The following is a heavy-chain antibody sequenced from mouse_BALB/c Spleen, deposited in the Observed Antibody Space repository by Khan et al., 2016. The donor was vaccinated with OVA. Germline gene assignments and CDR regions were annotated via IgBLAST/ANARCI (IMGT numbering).Heavy chain of an antibody. CDR3: ARTMER. V-gene: IGHV1-4*01. CDR1: GYTFTSYR. J-gene: IGHJ2*01. D-gene: IGHD1-1*02. Sequence: VQLQESGAELARPGASVKMSCKASGYTFTSYRMHWVKQRPGKGLEWIGYINPSSGYTKYNQKFKDKATLTADKSSSTAYMQLNSLISEDSAVYYCARTMERWGQGTTVTVSS. CDR2: INPSSGYT.